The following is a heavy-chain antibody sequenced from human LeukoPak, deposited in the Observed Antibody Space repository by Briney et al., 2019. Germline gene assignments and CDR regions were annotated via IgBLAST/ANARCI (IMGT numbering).Heavy chain of an antibody. J-gene: IGHJ4*02. V-gene: IGHV3-30-3*01. CDR2: ISDDGSRQ. D-gene: IGHD3-10*01. CDR1: GFTFSNYA. Sequence: GRSLRLSCAATGFTFSNYAIHWGRQAPGKGLEWVAFISDDGSRQHYADSEKGRFTISRDNSKNTLNLQMNSLRAEDTAVYYCVKDRTGTYTLDYWGQGTLVTVSS. CDR3: VKDRTGTYTLDY.